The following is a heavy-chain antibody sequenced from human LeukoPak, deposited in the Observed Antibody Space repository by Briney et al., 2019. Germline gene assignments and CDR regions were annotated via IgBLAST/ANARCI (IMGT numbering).Heavy chain of an antibody. CDR3: AGKRYSSGWYEEYFQH. Sequence: SETLSLTCTVSGGSISSSSYYWGWIRQPPGKGLEWIGSIYYSGSTYYNPSLKSRVTISVETSKNQFSLKVRSVTAADTAVYYCAGKRYSSGWYEEYFQHWGQGTLVTVSS. V-gene: IGHV4-39*07. D-gene: IGHD6-19*01. CDR2: IYYSGST. J-gene: IGHJ1*01. CDR1: GGSISSSSYY.